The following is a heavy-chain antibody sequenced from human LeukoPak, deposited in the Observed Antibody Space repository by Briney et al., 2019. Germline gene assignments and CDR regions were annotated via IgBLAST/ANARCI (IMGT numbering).Heavy chain of an antibody. CDR3: ARVNYGSATKKDY. V-gene: IGHV4-31*03. J-gene: IGHJ4*02. CDR2: IYYSGSA. D-gene: IGHD3-10*01. CDR1: GGSINSGGFY. Sequence: SETLSLTYTVSGGSINSGGFYWSWIRQHPGKGLEWIGYIYYSGSAYYNPSLKSRVTISVDTSENQFSLKLSSVTAADTAVYYCARVNYGSATKKDYWGQGTLVTVSS.